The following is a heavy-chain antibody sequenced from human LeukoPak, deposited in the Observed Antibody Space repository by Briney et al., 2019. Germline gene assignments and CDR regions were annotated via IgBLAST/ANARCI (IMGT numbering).Heavy chain of an antibody. CDR1: GFTFGNTW. V-gene: IGHV3-15*01. CDR3: STSRGWQQLAC. CDR2: IKSKVDGGTT. J-gene: IGHJ4*02. D-gene: IGHD6-13*01. Sequence: TGGSLRLSCAASGFTFGNTWMSWVRQAPGKGLEWVGHIKSKVDGGTTEYAAPVQGRFTFSKDDSKNTLYLQMNSLKSEDTAVYYCSTSRGWQQLACWGQGTLVTVSS.